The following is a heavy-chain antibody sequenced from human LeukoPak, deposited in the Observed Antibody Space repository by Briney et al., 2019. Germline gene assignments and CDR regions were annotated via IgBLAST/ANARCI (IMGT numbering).Heavy chain of an antibody. D-gene: IGHD2-15*01. CDR3: ARGGTFNSELPPYYYYMDV. Sequence: GGSLRLSCAASGFTFSSYWMSWVRQAPGKGLEWVANIKQDGSEKYYVDSVKGRFTISRDNAKNSLYLQMNSLRAEDTAVYYCARGGTFNSELPPYYYYMDVWGKGTTVTISS. V-gene: IGHV3-7*01. CDR2: IKQDGSEK. CDR1: GFTFSSYW. J-gene: IGHJ6*03.